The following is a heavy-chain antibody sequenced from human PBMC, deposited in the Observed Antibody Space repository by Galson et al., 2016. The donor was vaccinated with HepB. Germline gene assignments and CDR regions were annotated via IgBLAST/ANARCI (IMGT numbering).Heavy chain of an antibody. J-gene: IGHJ4*02. CDR1: GFTFSSYA. CDR3: AGQYSSTWASFDY. Sequence: SLRLSCAASGFTFSSYAVHWVRQAPGKGLDWVAVISKDGNVKYYADSLEGRFTISRDNSKSTMYLQMKSLTVEDTALYYCAGQYSSTWASFDYWGQGTMVTVSS. D-gene: IGHD6-13*01. CDR2: ISKDGNVK. V-gene: IGHV3-30*04.